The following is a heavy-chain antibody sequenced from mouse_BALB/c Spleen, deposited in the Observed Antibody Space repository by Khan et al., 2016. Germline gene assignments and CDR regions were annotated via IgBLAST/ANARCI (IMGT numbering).Heavy chain of an antibody. D-gene: IGHD1-1*01. CDR2: INTETGEP. CDR1: GYTFTDYS. Sequence: QIQLVQSGPELKKPGETVKISCKASGYTFTDYSMHWVKQAPGKGLKWMGWINTETGEPTYADDFKGRFAFSLVTSASTAYLQINNLNDEDTATYFCARSSGSSYDYDAMDYWGQVASVTVAS. CDR3: ARSSGSSYDYDAMDY. V-gene: IGHV9-2-1*01. J-gene: IGHJ4*01.